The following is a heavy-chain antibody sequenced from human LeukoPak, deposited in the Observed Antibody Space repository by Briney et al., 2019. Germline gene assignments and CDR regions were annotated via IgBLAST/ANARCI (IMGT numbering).Heavy chain of an antibody. V-gene: IGHV1-18*01. D-gene: IGHD6-13*01. CDR2: ISAYNADT. Sequence: ASVKVSCKASGYTFNNFGFSWVRQAPGQGLEWMGWISAYNADTNSVGKFQGRITMTTDKSTTTAYMELRNLRSDDTAVYYCAIDHSSSSQLYDYWGQGTLVTVSS. CDR1: GYTFNNFG. CDR3: AIDHSSSSQLYDY. J-gene: IGHJ4*02.